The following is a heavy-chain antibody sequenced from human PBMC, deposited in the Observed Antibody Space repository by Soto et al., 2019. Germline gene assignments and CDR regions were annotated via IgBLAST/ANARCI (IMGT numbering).Heavy chain of an antibody. D-gene: IGHD1-1*01. Sequence: ASVKVSCKTSGYSFPDSSINWVRQAPGQGLEWLGWITVYNGHTNYAPSLQGRVTISTDTSTNTAYMDLRSLRSDDTAVYYCARHNSQWPNWFDPWG. V-gene: IGHV1-18*01. CDR2: ITVYNGHT. CDR3: ARHNSQWPNWFDP. J-gene: IGHJ5*02. CDR1: GYSFPDSS.